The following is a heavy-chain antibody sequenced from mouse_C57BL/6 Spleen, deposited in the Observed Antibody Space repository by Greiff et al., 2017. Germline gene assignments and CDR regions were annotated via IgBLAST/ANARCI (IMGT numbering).Heavy chain of an antibody. CDR3: ARLSGSYAMDY. CDR1: GFTFSDYG. V-gene: IGHV5-17*01. D-gene: IGHD1-3*01. CDR2: ISSGSSTI. J-gene: IGHJ4*01. Sequence: EVHLVESGGGLVKPGGSLKLSCAASGFTFSDYGMHWVRQAPEKGLEWVAYISSGSSTIYYADTVKGRFTISRDNAKNTLFLQMTSLGSEDTAMYYCARLSGSYAMDYWGQGTSVTVSS.